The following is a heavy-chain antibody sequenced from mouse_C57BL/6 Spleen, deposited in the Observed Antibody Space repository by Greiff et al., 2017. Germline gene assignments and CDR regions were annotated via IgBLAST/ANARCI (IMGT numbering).Heavy chain of an antibody. CDR3: ARGGYYWYFDV. CDR1: GYTFTSYW. Sequence: VQLQQPGTELVKPGASVKLSCKASGYTFTSYWMHWVKQRPGQGLEWIGNINPSNGGTNYNEKFKSKAILTVDNSSSTAYMQLSSLTSEDSAVYYCARGGYYWYFDVWGTGTTVTVSS. D-gene: IGHD2-2*01. J-gene: IGHJ1*03. CDR2: INPSNGGT. V-gene: IGHV1-53*01.